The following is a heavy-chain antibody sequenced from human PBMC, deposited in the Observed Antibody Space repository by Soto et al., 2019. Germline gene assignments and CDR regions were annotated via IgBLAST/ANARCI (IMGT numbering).Heavy chain of an antibody. Sequence: GGSLRLSCAASGFPFSNSEMRWVRHAPGKGLEWLAYISSSTHSVYYADSVRGRFTISRDNAKNSVFLQMNSLTADDTAIYYCSASPTLMATRSPYLAHWGHGTPVTVSS. CDR3: SASPTLMATRSPYLAH. J-gene: IGHJ5*02. CDR2: ISSSTHSV. V-gene: IGHV3-48*03. D-gene: IGHD5-12*01. CDR1: GFPFSNSE.